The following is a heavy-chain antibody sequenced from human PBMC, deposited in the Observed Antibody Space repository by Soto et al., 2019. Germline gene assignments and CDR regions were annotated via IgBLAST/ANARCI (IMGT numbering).Heavy chain of an antibody. CDR1: GGSISSYY. V-gene: IGHV4-59*01. D-gene: IGHD6-19*01. CDR2: IYYSGST. J-gene: IGHJ4*02. CDR3: ARALPVYGSGWYYFDY. Sequence: AETLSLTCTVSGGSISSYYWSWVRQPPGKGLEWMWYIYYSGSTNYNPSLKSRVTISVDTSKNQFSLKLSSVTAADTAVYYCARALPVYGSGWYYFDYWGQGTLVTVSS.